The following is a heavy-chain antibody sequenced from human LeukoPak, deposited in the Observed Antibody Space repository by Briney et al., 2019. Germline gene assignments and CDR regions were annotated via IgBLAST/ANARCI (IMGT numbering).Heavy chain of an antibody. CDR2: IYYSGST. CDR3: AGTNYDIAVAEFHFDY. Sequence: SETLSLTCTVSGGSISSYYWSWIRQPPGEGLEWIGYIYYSGSTNYNPSLKSRVTISVDTSKNQFSLKLSSVTAADTAVYYCAGTNYDIAVAEFHFDYWGQGTLVTVSS. V-gene: IGHV4-59*08. D-gene: IGHD6-19*01. CDR1: GGSISSYY. J-gene: IGHJ4*02.